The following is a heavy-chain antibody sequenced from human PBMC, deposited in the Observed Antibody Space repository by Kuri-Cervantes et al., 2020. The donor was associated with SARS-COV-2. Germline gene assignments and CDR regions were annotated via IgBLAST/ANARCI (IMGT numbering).Heavy chain of an antibody. Sequence: SETLSLTCTVSGGSISSSSYYWGWIRQPPGKGLEWTGSIYYSGSTYYNPSLKSRVTISVDTSKNQFSQKLSSVTAADTAVYYCARQEVVAATNWFDPWGQGTLVTVSS. CDR1: GGSISSSSYY. J-gene: IGHJ5*02. CDR3: ARQEVVAATNWFDP. V-gene: IGHV4-39*01. D-gene: IGHD2-15*01. CDR2: IYYSGST.